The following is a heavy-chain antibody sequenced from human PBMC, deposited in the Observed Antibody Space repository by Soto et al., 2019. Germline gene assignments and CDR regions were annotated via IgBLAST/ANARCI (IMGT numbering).Heavy chain of an antibody. CDR2: IYLDDDK. CDR1: GFSLSTSGVG. V-gene: IGHV2-5*02. Sequence: QITLKESGPTLVKPTQTLTLTCTFSGFSLSTSGVGVGWIRQPPGKALEWLALIYLDDDKRYSPSLKSRLTTPKDTPKNQVVLTMTNMDPVDTATYYCAHQTWFGESAWGQGTLVTVSS. CDR3: AHQTWFGESA. J-gene: IGHJ5*02. D-gene: IGHD3-10*01.